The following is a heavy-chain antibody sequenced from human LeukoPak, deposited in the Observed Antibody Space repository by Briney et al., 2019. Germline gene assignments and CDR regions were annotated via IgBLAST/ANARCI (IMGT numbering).Heavy chain of an antibody. V-gene: IGHV4-59*01. CDR3: ASDAYGLQSRLYYFDY. J-gene: IGHJ4*02. CDR2: IYYSGST. D-gene: IGHD4-4*01. Sequence: PSETLSLTCTVSGGSISSYYWSWIRQPPGKGLEWIGYIYYSGSTNYNPSLKSRVTISVDTSKNQFSLKLSSVTAADTAVYYCASDAYGLQSRLYYFDYWGQGTLVTVSS. CDR1: GGSISSYY.